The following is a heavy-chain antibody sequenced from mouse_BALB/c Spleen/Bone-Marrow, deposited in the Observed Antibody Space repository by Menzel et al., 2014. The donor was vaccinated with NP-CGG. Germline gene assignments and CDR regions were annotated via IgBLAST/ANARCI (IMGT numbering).Heavy chain of an antibody. CDR1: GYSFSNYW. Sequence: QVQLQQSGAELVRPGSSVKISCKSSGYSFSNYWMNWMKQRPGQGLEWIGQIYPGDGDTDYNGKFKGNATLTADKSSSTAYMQLSSLTSEDSAVYFCASRGDYSYAMDYWGQGTSVTVSS. CDR2: IYPGDGDT. CDR3: ASRGDYSYAMDY. V-gene: IGHV1-80*01. J-gene: IGHJ4*01. D-gene: IGHD1-1*01.